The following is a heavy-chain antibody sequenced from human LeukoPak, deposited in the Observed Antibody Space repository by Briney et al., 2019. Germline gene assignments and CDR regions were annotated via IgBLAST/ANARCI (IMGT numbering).Heavy chain of an antibody. CDR1: RGSLSGFY. D-gene: IGHD3-16*01. J-gene: IGHJ4*02. Sequence: SETLSLTCAVYRGSLSGFYWAWIRQPPGKGLEWVGEINHSGITNYNPSLKSRVTISIDTFKNQFFLKLTPVTAADTAVYYCARGALGGDYWGQGTLVTVSS. V-gene: IGHV4-34*01. CDR2: INHSGIT. CDR3: ARGALGGDY.